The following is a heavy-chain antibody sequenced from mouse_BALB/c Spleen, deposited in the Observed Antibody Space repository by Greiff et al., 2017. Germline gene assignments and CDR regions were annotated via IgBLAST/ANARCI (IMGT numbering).Heavy chain of an antibody. CDR3: ARDRHYGSSAWFAY. Sequence: EVMLVESGGGLVKPGGSLKLSCAASGFTFSDYYMYWVRQTPEKRLEWVATISDGGSYTYYPDSVKGRFTISRDNAKNNLYLQMSSLKSEDTAMYYCARDRHYGSSAWFAYWGQGTLVTVSA. V-gene: IGHV5-4*02. CDR2: ISDGGSYT. D-gene: IGHD1-1*01. J-gene: IGHJ3*01. CDR1: GFTFSDYY.